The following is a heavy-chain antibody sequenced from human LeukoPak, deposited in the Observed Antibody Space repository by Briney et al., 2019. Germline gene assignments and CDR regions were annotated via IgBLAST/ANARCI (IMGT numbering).Heavy chain of an antibody. CDR3: ARDVGGRAAYYYYGMDV. Sequence: PSETLSLTCTVSGGSISSYYWSWIRQPAGKGLEWIGRLYTSGSTNYNPSLRSRVTISVDTSKNQFSLKLSSVTAADTAVYYCARDVGGRAAYYYYGMDVWGQGTTVTVSS. V-gene: IGHV4-4*07. J-gene: IGHJ6*02. CDR1: GGSISSYY. CDR2: LYTSGST. D-gene: IGHD2-15*01.